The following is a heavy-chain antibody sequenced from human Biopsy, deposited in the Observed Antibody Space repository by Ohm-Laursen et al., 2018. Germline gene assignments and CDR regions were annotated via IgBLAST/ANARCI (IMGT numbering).Heavy chain of an antibody. J-gene: IGHJ6*02. V-gene: IGHV4-38-2*01. Sequence: SDTLSLTCAVSGYSVTNDYYWGWIRQPPGKGLEWIGNIYYDGITYYNPSLKSRVAMSVDTSKNQFPRRLTSVTAADTAVYYCARVAGGYAYYYGMDVWGQGTTVIVSS. CDR3: ARVAGGYAYYYGMDV. CDR2: IYYDGIT. CDR1: GYSVTNDYY. D-gene: IGHD5-12*01.